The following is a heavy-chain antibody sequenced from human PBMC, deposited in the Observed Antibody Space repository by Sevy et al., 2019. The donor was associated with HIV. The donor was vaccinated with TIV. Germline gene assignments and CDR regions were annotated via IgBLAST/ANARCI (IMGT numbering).Heavy chain of an antibody. CDR1: GGSISSYY. J-gene: IGHJ5*02. CDR3: ARDYGDYDENWFDP. V-gene: IGHV4-59*13. Sequence: SETLSLTCTVSGGSISSYYWSWIRQPPGKGLEWIGYIYYSGSTNYNPSLKSRVTISVDTSKNQFSLKLSSVTAADTAVYYCARDYGDYDENWFDPWGQRTLVTVSS. D-gene: IGHD4-17*01. CDR2: IYYSGST.